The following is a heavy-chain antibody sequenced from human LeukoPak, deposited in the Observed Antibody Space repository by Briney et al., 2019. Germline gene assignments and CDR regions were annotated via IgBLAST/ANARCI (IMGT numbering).Heavy chain of an antibody. CDR1: GGSISSGDYY. V-gene: IGHV4-30-4*08. J-gene: IGHJ4*02. Sequence: PSQTLSLTCTVSGGSISSGDYYWSWIRQPPGKGLEWIGYIYYSGSTYYNPSLKSRVTISVDTSKNQFSLKLSSVTAADTAVYYCARELRRPYGDYGAREIPFDYWGQGTLVTVSS. D-gene: IGHD4-17*01. CDR2: IYYSGST. CDR3: ARELRRPYGDYGAREIPFDY.